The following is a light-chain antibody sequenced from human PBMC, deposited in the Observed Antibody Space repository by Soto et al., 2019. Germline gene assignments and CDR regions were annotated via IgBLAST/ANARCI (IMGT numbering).Light chain of an antibody. V-gene: IGLV2-14*03. Sequence: QSALTQPASVPGSPGQSVTISCTGASSDVGAYEHVSWYQQHPGRAPKLILYDVNNRPSGVSNHFSGSKSGNTASLVISGLQANDEADYYCSSYSTTNILVFGSGTKLTVL. CDR3: SSYSTTNILV. J-gene: IGLJ1*01. CDR1: SSDVGAYEH. CDR2: DVN.